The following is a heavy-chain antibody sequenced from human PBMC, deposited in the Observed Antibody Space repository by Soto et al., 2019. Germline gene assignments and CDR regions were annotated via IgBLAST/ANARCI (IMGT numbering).Heavy chain of an antibody. Sequence: QVQLVQSGGEVKKPGFSVKVSCKVSGGTFSSYAISWVRQAPGHGLEWMGGNIPIFGTANYAQKFQGRVTINADESTNTAYMELSSLRSEDTALYYCARGGVIHVTWFDHWGQGTLVTVYS. CDR1: GGTFSSYA. V-gene: IGHV1-69*01. CDR2: NIPIFGTA. CDR3: ARGGVIHVTWFDH. D-gene: IGHD3-3*01. J-gene: IGHJ5*02.